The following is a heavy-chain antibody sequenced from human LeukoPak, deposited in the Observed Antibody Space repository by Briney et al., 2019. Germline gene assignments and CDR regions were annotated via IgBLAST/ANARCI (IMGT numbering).Heavy chain of an antibody. CDR1: GFTFSSYA. J-gene: IGHJ4*02. CDR3: AKDTSIGKYCTNGVCSPFDY. D-gene: IGHD2-8*01. V-gene: IGHV3-23*01. Sequence: GGSLTLSCAGSGFTFSSYAMSWVRQAPGQGLEWVSVISDSGDYTSYADSVRGRLTISRDNSRSTLYLQMISLRPEDTAVYYCAKDTSIGKYCTNGVCSPFDYWGQGTLVTVSS. CDR2: ISDSGDYT.